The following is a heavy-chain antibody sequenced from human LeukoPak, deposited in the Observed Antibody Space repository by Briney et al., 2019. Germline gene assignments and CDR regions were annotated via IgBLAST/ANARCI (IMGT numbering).Heavy chain of an antibody. CDR3: VSLGKLGYYFDY. V-gene: IGHV4-61*02. CDR2: IFTSGST. D-gene: IGHD3-16*01. Sequence: PSQTLSLTCTVSGGSISSGSYYWSWIRQPAGKGLEWIGRIFTSGSTNYNPSLKSRVTISVDTSKNQFSLKLSSVTAADTAMYYCVSLGKLGYYFDYWGQGTLVTVSS. J-gene: IGHJ4*02. CDR1: GGSISSGSYY.